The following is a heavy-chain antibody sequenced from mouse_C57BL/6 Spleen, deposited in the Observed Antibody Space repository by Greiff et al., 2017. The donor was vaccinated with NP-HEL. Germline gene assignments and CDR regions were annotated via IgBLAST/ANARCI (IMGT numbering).Heavy chain of an antibody. CDR2: IYPGSGNT. J-gene: IGHJ4*01. Sequence: VQLQQSGAELVRPGASVKLSCKASGYTFTDYYINWVKQRPGQGLEWIARIYPGSGNTYYNEKFKGKATLTAEKSSSTAYMQLSSLTAEDSAVYFCASGGDYYYAMDYWGQGTAVTVSS. CDR3: ASGGDYYYAMDY. CDR1: GYTFTDYY. V-gene: IGHV1-76*01.